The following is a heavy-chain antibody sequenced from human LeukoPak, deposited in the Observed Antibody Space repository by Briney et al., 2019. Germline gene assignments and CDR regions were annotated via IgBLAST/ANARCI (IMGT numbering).Heavy chain of an antibody. V-gene: IGHV3-48*04. D-gene: IGHD2-15*01. Sequence: PGGSLRLSCTASGFTFNDYSMSWVRQAPGKGLEWVSYISSRGSPIYYADSVKGRFTISRDNARNSLYLQMNSLRAEDTAVYYCARDPREWWSAEDFDYWGQGTLVTVSS. J-gene: IGHJ4*02. CDR3: ARDPREWWSAEDFDY. CDR1: GFTFNDYS. CDR2: ISSRGSPI.